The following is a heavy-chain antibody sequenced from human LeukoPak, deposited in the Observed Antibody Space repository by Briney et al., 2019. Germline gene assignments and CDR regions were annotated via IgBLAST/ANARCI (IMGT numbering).Heavy chain of an antibody. CDR3: ARSSLKAVADWGFETFDY. V-gene: IGHV1-2*02. D-gene: IGHD6-13*01. CDR1: GYSFSGYY. J-gene: IGHJ4*02. Sequence: GASVKVSCKASGYSFSGYYMHWVRQAPGQGLEWMGWINPNSSGTKRARKFQGRVTMTRDTSISTAYMELSSLISDDMAVYYCARSSLKAVADWGFETFDYWGQGTLVTVSS. CDR2: INPNSSGT.